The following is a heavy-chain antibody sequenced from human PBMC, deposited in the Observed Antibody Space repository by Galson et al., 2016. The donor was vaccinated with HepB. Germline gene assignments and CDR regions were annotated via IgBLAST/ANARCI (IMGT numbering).Heavy chain of an antibody. Sequence: SLRLSCAASGFTFSSNGMHWVRQAPGKGLEWVAVIWYDGSNKYYADSVKGRLTISRDNSKNTLYLQMNSLRAEDTAVYFCAKDYSGSYPIYYFDYWGQGTLVTVSS. CDR2: IWYDGSNK. CDR3: AKDYSGSYPIYYFDY. J-gene: IGHJ4*02. CDR1: GFTFSSNG. V-gene: IGHV3-33*06. D-gene: IGHD1-26*01.